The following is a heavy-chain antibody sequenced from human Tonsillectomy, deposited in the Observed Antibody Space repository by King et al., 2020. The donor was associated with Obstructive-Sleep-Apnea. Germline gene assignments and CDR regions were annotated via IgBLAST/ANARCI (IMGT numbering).Heavy chain of an antibody. V-gene: IGHV1-18*01. CDR2: ISAYNGNT. CDR3: AGGYRSDSRGVFDY. CDR1: GYTFTSYG. Sequence: VQLVESGAEVKKPGASVKVSCKASGYTFTSYGISWVRQAPGQGLEWMGWISAYNGNTNYAQKLQGRVTMTHDTSTSTAYMGLRSLRSDDTAVYYCAGGYRSDSRGVFDYWGQGTLVTVSS. D-gene: IGHD2-15*01. J-gene: IGHJ4*02.